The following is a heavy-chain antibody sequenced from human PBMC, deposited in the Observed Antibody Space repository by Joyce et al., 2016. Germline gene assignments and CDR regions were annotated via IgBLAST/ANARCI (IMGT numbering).Heavy chain of an antibody. CDR2: IYSGGDT. CDR1: GFTVSNNY. V-gene: IGHV3-53*01. CDR3: ARVPGFH. Sequence: EVQLVESGGGLIQPGGSLRLSCAASGFTVSNNYMTWVRQAPGKGLEWVSFIYSGGDTYYADSVNSRFTISRDKNTLYLQMNSLRVEDTAVYYCARVPGFHWGQGTLVTVSS. J-gene: IGHJ4*02.